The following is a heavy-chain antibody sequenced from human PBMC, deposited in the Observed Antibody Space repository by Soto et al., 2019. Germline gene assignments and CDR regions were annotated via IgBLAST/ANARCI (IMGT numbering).Heavy chain of an antibody. J-gene: IGHJ6*02. Sequence: SETLSLTCAVYGGSFSGYYWSWIRQPPGKGLEWIGEINHSGSTNYNPSLKSRVTISVDTSKNQFSLKLSSVTAADTAVYYCARARTVSYYYGMDVWGQGTTVTVSS. V-gene: IGHV4-34*01. CDR2: INHSGST. D-gene: IGHD4-17*01. CDR3: ARARTVSYYYGMDV. CDR1: GGSFSGYY.